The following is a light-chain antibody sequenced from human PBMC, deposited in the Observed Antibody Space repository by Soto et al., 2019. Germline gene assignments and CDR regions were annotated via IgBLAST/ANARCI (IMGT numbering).Light chain of an antibody. Sequence: DIQLTQSPCSLSASVGDRVTITCRASQTISSWLAWYQQKPGKAPKLLIYAASSLQSRVPSSFSGSGSGTDFTLTISSLQPEEFATYDCQQSYSSPQTFGQGTRLEIK. J-gene: IGKJ5*01. V-gene: IGKV1-39*01. CDR3: QQSYSSPQT. CDR2: AAS. CDR1: QTISSW.